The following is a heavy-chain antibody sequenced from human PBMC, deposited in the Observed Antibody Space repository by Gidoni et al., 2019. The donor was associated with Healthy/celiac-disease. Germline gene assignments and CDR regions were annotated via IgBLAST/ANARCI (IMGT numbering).Heavy chain of an antibody. CDR3: ARAEGGTARYFQH. CDR1: GGSISSGGYS. Sequence: QLQLQESGSGLVKPSQTLSLTCAVSGGSISSGGYSWSWIRQPPGKGLEWIGYIYHSGSTYYNPSLKSRVTISVDRSKNQFSLKLSSVTAADTAVYYCARAEGGTARYFQHWGQGTLVTVSS. V-gene: IGHV4-30-2*01. CDR2: IYHSGST. D-gene: IGHD1-7*01. J-gene: IGHJ1*01.